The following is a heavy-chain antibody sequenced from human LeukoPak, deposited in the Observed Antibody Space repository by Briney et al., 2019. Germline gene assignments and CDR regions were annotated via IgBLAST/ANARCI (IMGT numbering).Heavy chain of an antibody. D-gene: IGHD6-19*01. CDR3: AKDRQWLYYFDY. V-gene: IGHV3-23*01. Sequence: GGSLRLSCAASGFTFSSYAMSRVRQAPGKGLEWVSAISGSGGSTYYADSVKGRFTISRDNSKNTLYLQMNSLRAEDTAVYYCAKDRQWLYYFDYWGQGTLVTVSS. CDR2: ISGSGGST. CDR1: GFTFSSYA. J-gene: IGHJ4*02.